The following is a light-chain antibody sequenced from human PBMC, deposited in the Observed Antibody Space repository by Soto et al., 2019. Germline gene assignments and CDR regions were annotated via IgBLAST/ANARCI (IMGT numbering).Light chain of an antibody. V-gene: IGKV1-33*01. Sequence: DIQMTQSPSSLSPSVGDRVTITCQASQDISKYLNWYQQKPGKAPKLLIYHSSNLETGVPSRFSGSGSGTHFTLTICSLQPEDIATYFCQQYDSFPRTFGQGTKLEIK. CDR1: QDISKY. J-gene: IGKJ2*01. CDR3: QQYDSFPRT. CDR2: HSS.